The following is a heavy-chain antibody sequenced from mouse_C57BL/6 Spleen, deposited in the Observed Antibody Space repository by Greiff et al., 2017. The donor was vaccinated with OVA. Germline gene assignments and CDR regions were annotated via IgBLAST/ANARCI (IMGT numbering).Heavy chain of an antibody. Sequence: QVQLKQSGPELVKPGASVKISCKASGYAFSSSWMNWVKQRPGKGLEWIGRIYPGDGDTNYNGKFKGKATLTADKSSSTAYMQLSSLTSEDSAVYFCARGDGSSSDFDYWGQGTTLTVSS. CDR2: IYPGDGDT. V-gene: IGHV1-82*01. CDR1: GYAFSSSW. J-gene: IGHJ2*01. CDR3: ARGDGSSSDFDY. D-gene: IGHD1-1*01.